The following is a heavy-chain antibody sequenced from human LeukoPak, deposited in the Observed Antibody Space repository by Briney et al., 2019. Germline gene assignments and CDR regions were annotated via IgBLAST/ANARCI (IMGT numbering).Heavy chain of an antibody. CDR2: ISYDGSSK. Sequence: PGGSLRLSCAASGFTFSNYAMYWVRQAPGKGLEWVAVISYDGSSKYYADSVKGRFTIARDNSKNTLYLQINSLRVDDTAVYYCARDNHGGSSGGGLYYWGQGTLVTVSS. J-gene: IGHJ4*02. D-gene: IGHD4-23*01. CDR1: GFTFSNYA. V-gene: IGHV3-30*04. CDR3: ARDNHGGSSGGGLYY.